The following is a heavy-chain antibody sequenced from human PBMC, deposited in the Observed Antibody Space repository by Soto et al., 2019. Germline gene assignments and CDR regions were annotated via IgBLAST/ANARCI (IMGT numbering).Heavy chain of an antibody. CDR3: TTVFIIVVFIRNTAPFDY. CDR2: IKSKTDGGTT. Sequence: GGSLRLSCAASGFTFSNAWMNWVRQAPWKGLEWVGRIKSKTDGGTTDYAAPVKGRFTISRDDSKNTLYLQMNSLKTEDTAVYYCTTVFIIVVFIRNTAPFDYWGQETLVPVSS. J-gene: IGHJ4*02. CDR1: GFTFSNAW. D-gene: IGHD3-22*01. V-gene: IGHV3-15*07.